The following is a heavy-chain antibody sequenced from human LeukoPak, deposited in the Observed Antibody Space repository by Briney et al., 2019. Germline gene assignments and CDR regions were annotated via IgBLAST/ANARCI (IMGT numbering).Heavy chain of an antibody. D-gene: IGHD3-9*01. CDR2: INPNSGGT. V-gene: IGHV1-2*02. J-gene: IGHJ4*02. CDR3: ARVTGYMIEDYFDY. CDR1: GYTFIGFT. Sequence: ASVKVSCKASGYTFIGFTLNWMRQAPGQGLEWMGWINPNSGGTNYARKFQGRVTMTRDTSISTAYMELSRLRSDDTAVYYCARVTGYMIEDYFDYWGQGILVTVSS.